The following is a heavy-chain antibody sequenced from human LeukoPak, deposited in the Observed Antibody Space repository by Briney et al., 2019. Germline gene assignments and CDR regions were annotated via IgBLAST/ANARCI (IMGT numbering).Heavy chain of an antibody. Sequence: ASVKVSCKASGYTFTGYYMHWVRQAPGQGLEWMGWINPNSGGTNYAQKFQGRVTMTRDTSISTAYMELSSLRPEDTAVYYCARGGMITFGGVSWGQGTLVTVSS. D-gene: IGHD3-16*01. J-gene: IGHJ5*02. CDR3: ARGGMITFGGVS. V-gene: IGHV1-2*02. CDR1: GYTFTGYY. CDR2: INPNSGGT.